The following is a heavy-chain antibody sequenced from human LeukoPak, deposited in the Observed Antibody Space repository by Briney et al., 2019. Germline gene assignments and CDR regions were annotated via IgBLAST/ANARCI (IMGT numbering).Heavy chain of an antibody. CDR1: GGSNSSYY. J-gene: IGHJ4*02. V-gene: IGHV4-59*01. CDR3: AREYCSGGSCHFDY. Sequence: EXXSLTCTVSGGSNSSYYWSWLRQPPGKGLGWIGYIYYSGSTNYNPSLTSRVTISVDTSKNQFSLKLSSVTAADPAVYYCAREYCSGGSCHFDYWGQGTLVTVSS. CDR2: IYYSGST. D-gene: IGHD2-15*01.